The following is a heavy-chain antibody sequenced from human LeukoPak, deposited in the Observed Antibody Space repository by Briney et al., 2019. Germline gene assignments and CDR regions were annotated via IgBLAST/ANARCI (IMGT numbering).Heavy chain of an antibody. CDR2: LNPGDSDI. J-gene: IGHJ4*02. V-gene: IGHV5-51*01. CDR3: ARSQSSAWYY. D-gene: IGHD6-19*01. Sequence: GESLKISCKGSGYSSTSYWIGWVRQMPGKGLEWMGILNPGDSDIRYSPSFQGQVTISADRSISTAYLQWSSLTASDTAIYYCARSQSSAWYYWGQGTLVTVSS. CDR1: GYSSTSYW.